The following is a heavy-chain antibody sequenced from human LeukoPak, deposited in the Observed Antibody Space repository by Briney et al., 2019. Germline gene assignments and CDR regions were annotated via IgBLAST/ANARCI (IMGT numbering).Heavy chain of an antibody. D-gene: IGHD3-10*01. CDR1: GGSVSSYY. CDR3: ARGSFGSGSLDY. CDR2: MYTSGST. Sequence: PSETLSLTCTVSGGSVSSYYWSWIRQPAGKRLEWIGRMYTSGSTNYNPSLKSRVTMSVDTPKNQFSLKPRSVTAADAAVYFCARGSFGSGSLDYWGQGTLVTVSS. V-gene: IGHV4-4*07. J-gene: IGHJ4*02.